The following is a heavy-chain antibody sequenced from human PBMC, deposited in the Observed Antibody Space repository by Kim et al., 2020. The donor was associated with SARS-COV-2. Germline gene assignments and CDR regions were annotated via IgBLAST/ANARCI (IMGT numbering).Heavy chain of an antibody. CDR3: ARVAHYYDSSGYYGDDY. V-gene: IGHV1-69*13. CDR1: GGTFSSYA. CDR2: IIPIFGTA. D-gene: IGHD3-22*01. Sequence: SVKVSCKASGGTFSSYAISWVRQAPGQGLEWMGGIIPIFGTANYAQKFQGRVTITADESTSTAYMELSSLRSEDTAVYYCARVAHYYDSSGYYGDDYWGQGTLVTVSS. J-gene: IGHJ4*02.